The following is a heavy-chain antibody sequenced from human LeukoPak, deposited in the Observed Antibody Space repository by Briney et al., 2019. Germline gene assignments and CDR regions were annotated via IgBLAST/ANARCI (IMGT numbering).Heavy chain of an antibody. CDR1: GFTFNRYW. Sequence: PGGSLRLSCAASGFTFNRYWMTWVRQAPGKGLEWVANIKQDGSEKYYVDSVKGRFTISRDNAKNSLYLQMNSLRAEDTAVYYCARDWYQLLIWRNYYMGVWGKGTTVTVSS. D-gene: IGHD2-2*01. CDR2: IKQDGSEK. J-gene: IGHJ6*03. V-gene: IGHV3-7*01. CDR3: ARDWYQLLIWRNYYMGV.